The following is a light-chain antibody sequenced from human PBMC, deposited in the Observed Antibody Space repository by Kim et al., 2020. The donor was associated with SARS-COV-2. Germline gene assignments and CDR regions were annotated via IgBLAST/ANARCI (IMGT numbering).Light chain of an antibody. Sequence: ASVKLTCTLSSGHSNYAIAWHQQKPEKGPRYLMKLNSDGSHSKGDGIPDRFSGSSSGTERYLTISSLQFEDEADYYCQTWGTGIQVFGGGTKLTVL. CDR1: SGHSNYA. CDR2: LNSDGSH. V-gene: IGLV4-69*01. CDR3: QTWGTGIQV. J-gene: IGLJ3*02.